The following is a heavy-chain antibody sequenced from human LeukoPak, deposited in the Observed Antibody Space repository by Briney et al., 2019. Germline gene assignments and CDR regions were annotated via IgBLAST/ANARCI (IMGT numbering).Heavy chain of an antibody. D-gene: IGHD3-22*01. J-gene: IGHJ4*02. Sequence: SETLSLTCTVSGYSINSGYYWGWIRQPPGKGLEWIGSIYHIGSTYYNPSLKSRVTISVDTSKNQFSLKLSSVTAADTAVYYCARDSETYYYDSSGYYGYWGQGTLVTVSS. V-gene: IGHV4-38-2*02. CDR2: IYHIGST. CDR3: ARDSETYYYDSSGYYGY. CDR1: GYSINSGYY.